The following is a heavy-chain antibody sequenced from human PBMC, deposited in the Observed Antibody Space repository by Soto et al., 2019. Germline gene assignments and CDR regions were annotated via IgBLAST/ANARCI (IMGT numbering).Heavy chain of an antibody. CDR1: GGTFSSYA. Sequence: GASVKVSCKASGGTFSSYAISWVRQAPGQGLEWMGGIIPIFGTANYAQKFQGRVTITADESTSTAYMELSSLRSEDTAVYYCARVTDRAVADYYFDYWGQGTLVTVSS. J-gene: IGHJ4*02. D-gene: IGHD6-19*01. CDR2: IIPIFGTA. V-gene: IGHV1-69*13. CDR3: ARVTDRAVADYYFDY.